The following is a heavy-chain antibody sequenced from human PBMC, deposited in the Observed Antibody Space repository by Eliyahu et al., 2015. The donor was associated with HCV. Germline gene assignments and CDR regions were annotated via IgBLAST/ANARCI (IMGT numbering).Heavy chain of an antibody. J-gene: IGHJ5*02. CDR3: ARDKGDGYNSHSWFDP. D-gene: IGHD5-24*01. CDR1: GFTFSDYY. CDR2: ISSSGSTI. V-gene: IGHV3-11*01. Sequence: VKPGGSLRLSCAASGFTFSDYYMSWIRQAPGKGLEWVSYISSSGSTIYYADSVKGRFTISRDNAKNSLYLQMNSLRAEDTAVYYCARDKGDGYNSHSWFDPWGQGTLVTVSS.